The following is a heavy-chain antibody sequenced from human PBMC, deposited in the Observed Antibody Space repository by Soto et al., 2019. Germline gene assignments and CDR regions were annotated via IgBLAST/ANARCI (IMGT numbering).Heavy chain of an antibody. CDR3: ARSYVTSRPIDF. CDR1: GYSLTSYY. Sequence: ASVKVSCKASGYSLTSYYMHWVRQAPGQGLEWMGITNPSDGSTNYAQKFQGRVTMSSDTSTSTVYMEMSSLRSGDTAMYYCARSYVTSRPIDFWRQGSLVTVSS. CDR2: TNPSDGST. J-gene: IGHJ4*02. V-gene: IGHV1-46*01. D-gene: IGHD3-10*02.